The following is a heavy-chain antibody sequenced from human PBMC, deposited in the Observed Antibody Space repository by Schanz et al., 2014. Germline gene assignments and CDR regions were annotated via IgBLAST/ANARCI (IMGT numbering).Heavy chain of an antibody. J-gene: IGHJ4*02. V-gene: IGHV3-11*01. CDR3: AKYGGGYSYGFVEY. CDR1: GFTFRDYY. CDR2: ISHTGETQ. D-gene: IGHD5-18*01. Sequence: QVELVESGGGLVKPGGSLRLSCAPSGFTFRDYYMAWVRQAPGKGLEWLSSISHTGETQHSADSVQGRFTISRDNSNNTLYLQMKSLRAEDTAVYYCAKYGGGYSYGFVEYWGQGILVTVSS.